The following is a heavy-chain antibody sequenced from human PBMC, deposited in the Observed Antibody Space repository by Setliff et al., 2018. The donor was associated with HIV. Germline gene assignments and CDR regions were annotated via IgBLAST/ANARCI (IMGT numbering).Heavy chain of an antibody. V-gene: IGHV3-7*03. CDR1: GFTFSSCW. CDR3: ASSGYNYGGYYMDV. J-gene: IGHJ6*03. D-gene: IGHD5-18*01. Sequence: PGGSLRLSCAASGFTFSSCWVTWVRQGPGKGLEWVANIKQDGSEKYYVDSVKGRFTISRDNGKNSLYLQMNSLRAEDTAVYYCASSGYNYGGYYMDVWGKGTTVTVYS. CDR2: IKQDGSEK.